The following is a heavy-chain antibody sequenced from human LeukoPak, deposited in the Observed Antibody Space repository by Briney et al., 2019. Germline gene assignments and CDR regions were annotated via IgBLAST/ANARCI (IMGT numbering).Heavy chain of an antibody. Sequence: ASVKVSCKASGYTFNTYEIAWVRQAPGQGLEWMGWINTYNGNTNCAQKVQGRVTMTTDTSTSTGYMELRNLRSDDTAVYYCARLAVGSSWFHDYWGQGTLVTVSS. V-gene: IGHV1-18*01. CDR2: INTYNGNT. CDR1: GYTFNTYE. CDR3: ARLAVGSSWFHDY. D-gene: IGHD6-13*01. J-gene: IGHJ4*02.